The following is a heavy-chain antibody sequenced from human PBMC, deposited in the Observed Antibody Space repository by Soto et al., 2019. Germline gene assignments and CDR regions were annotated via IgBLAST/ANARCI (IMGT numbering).Heavy chain of an antibody. V-gene: IGHV5-51*01. D-gene: IGHD3-9*01. J-gene: IGHJ6*02. CDR3: ASSSYDILSGRYMDV. CDR1: GYTFTTYW. CDR2: IYPGDSDT. Sequence: GESLKISCKGSGYTFTTYWIAWVRQMPGKGLEWMGIIYPGDSDTRYSPSFQGQVTISADKSISTAYLQWSSLKASDTAMYYCASSSYDILSGRYMDVWGQGTTVTV.